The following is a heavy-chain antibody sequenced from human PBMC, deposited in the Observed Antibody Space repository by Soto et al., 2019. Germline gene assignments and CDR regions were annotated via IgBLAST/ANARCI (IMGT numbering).Heavy chain of an antibody. CDR2: IYYSGST. J-gene: IGHJ6*03. V-gene: IGHV4-59*01. CDR1: GGSISSYY. CDR3: AREVKSIVVVPAAMGYYYYMDV. Sequence: SETLSLTCTVSGGSISSYYWSWIRQPPGKGLEWIGYIYYSGSTNYNPSLKSRVTISVDTSKNQFSLKLSSVTAADTAVYYCAREVKSIVVVPAAMGYYYYMDVWGKGTTVTVSS. D-gene: IGHD2-2*01.